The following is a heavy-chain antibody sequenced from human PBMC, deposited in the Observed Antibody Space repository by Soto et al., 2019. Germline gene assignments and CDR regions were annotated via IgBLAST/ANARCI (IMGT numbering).Heavy chain of an antibody. D-gene: IGHD2-8*01. CDR1: GFTFWGDW. Sequence: GWSLRLSCVASGFTFWGDWMSWVRQAPGKGLEWVANIKQDGSAKQYLDSVRGRFTISRDNSKNSVYLQMNSLRAEDTALYYCARDFYGGCSYGPGDNWGQVTLVTFSS. V-gene: IGHV3-7*01. CDR2: IKQDGSAK. CDR3: ARDFYGGCSYGPGDN. J-gene: IGHJ4*02.